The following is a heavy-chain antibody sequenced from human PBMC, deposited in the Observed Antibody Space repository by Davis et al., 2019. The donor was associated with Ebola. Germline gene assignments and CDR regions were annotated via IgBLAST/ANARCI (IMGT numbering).Heavy chain of an antibody. CDR3: ARGGYRYCSSTSCYRRTNWFDP. Sequence: SETLSPTCTVSGGSISSYYWSWIRQLQGKGLEWIGYIDYSGSTNYNPSLKSRVTISVDTHKNQFSLKLSSVTAADTAVYYCARGGYRYCSSTSCYRRTNWFDPWGQGTLVTVSS. D-gene: IGHD2-2*02. V-gene: IGHV4-59*12. CDR1: GGSISSYY. CDR2: IDYSGST. J-gene: IGHJ5*02.